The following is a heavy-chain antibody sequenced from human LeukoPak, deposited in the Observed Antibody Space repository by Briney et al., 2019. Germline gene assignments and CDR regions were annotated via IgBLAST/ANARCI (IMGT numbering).Heavy chain of an antibody. CDR3: ARHLIAVAGRRIYDY. Sequence: SETLSLTCTVSGGSISSSSYYWGWIRQPPGKGLEWIGSIYYSGSTYYNPSLKSRVTISVDTSKNQFSLKLSSVTAADTAVYYCARHLIAVAGRRIYDYWGQGTLVTVSS. D-gene: IGHD6-13*01. CDR2: IYYSGST. J-gene: IGHJ4*02. V-gene: IGHV4-39*01. CDR1: GGSISSSSYY.